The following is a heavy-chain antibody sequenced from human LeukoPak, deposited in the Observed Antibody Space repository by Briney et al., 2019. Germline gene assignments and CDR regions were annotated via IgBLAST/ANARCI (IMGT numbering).Heavy chain of an antibody. Sequence: PSETLSLTCAVYGGSFSGYYWSWIRQPPGKGLEWIGYIYYSGSTKYNPSLKSRVTISVDTSKNQFSLELSSVTAADTAVYYCARVVDHGYSDYWGLGTLVTVSS. CDR2: IYYSGST. CDR1: GGSFSGYY. CDR3: ARVVDHGYSDY. D-gene: IGHD5-24*01. J-gene: IGHJ4*02. V-gene: IGHV4-59*01.